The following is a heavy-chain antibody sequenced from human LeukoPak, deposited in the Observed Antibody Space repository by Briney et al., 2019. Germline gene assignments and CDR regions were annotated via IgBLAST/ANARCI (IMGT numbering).Heavy chain of an antibody. Sequence: ASVKVSCKVSGYTLTELSMHWVRQAPGKGLEWMGGFDPEDGETIYAQKFQGRVTMTEDTSTDTAYMELSSLRSEDTAVYYCATGMVVTMVRGVIVTSDYWGQGTLVTVSS. CDR3: ATGMVVTMVRGVIVTSDY. V-gene: IGHV1-24*01. CDR2: FDPEDGET. CDR1: GYTLTELS. J-gene: IGHJ4*02. D-gene: IGHD3-10*01.